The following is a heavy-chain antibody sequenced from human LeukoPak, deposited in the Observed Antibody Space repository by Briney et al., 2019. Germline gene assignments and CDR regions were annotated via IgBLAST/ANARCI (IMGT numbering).Heavy chain of an antibody. CDR3: ASSRGYSGYDFYFVYNY. CDR1: GYTFTGYY. V-gene: IGHV1-2*02. J-gene: IGHJ4*02. Sequence: ASVKVSCKASGYTFTGYYMHWVRQAPGQGLEWMEWINPNSGGTNYPQKFQGRVTMTRDTSISTAYMELSRLRSDDTAVYYCASSRGYSGYDFYFVYNYWGQGTLVTVSS. CDR2: INPNSGGT. D-gene: IGHD5-12*01.